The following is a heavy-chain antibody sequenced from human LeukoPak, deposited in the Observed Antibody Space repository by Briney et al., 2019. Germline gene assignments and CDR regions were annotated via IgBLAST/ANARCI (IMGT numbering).Heavy chain of an antibody. J-gene: IGHJ2*01. CDR1: GFTFSSYW. CDR2: IKDGGTTT. D-gene: IGHD3-22*01. V-gene: IGHV3-74*01. CDR3: ARDDDTSSSNWYFGL. Sequence: GGSLRLSCAASGFTFSSYWIHWVRQVPGKGLVWVSRIKDGGTTTDYADSVKGRFTISRDDAKNTLYLQMNSLRVEDTAEYFCARDDDTSSSNWYFGLWGRGTLVTVPS.